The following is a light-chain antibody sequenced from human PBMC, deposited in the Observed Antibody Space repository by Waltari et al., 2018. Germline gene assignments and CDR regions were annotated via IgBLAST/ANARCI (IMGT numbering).Light chain of an antibody. CDR1: QTLLHSDGNTF. CDR3: MQGVHLPLT. CDR2: DVS. J-gene: IGKJ4*01. Sequence: VMTQTPRTLSVTPGQPASISCKSSQTLLHSDGNTFLFWYMQKTGQSPHLLIYDVSSRFSGVPDRFSGSGYGTDFTLKISRVEAEDTGVYYCMQGVHLPLTFGGGTKVEI. V-gene: IGKV2-29*02.